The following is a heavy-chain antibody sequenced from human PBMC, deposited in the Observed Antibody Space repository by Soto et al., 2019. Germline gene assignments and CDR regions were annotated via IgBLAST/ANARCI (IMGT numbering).Heavy chain of an antibody. V-gene: IGHV1-3*01. CDR3: ARDRGSPTSRSFLHYYSYMDV. CDR1: GYTFTSYA. D-gene: IGHD3-10*01. CDR2: INAGNGNT. J-gene: IGHJ6*03. Sequence: ASVKVSCKASGYTFTSYAMHWVRQAPGQRLEWMGWINAGNGNTKYSQKFQGRVTITRDTSASTAYMELSSLRSEDTAVYYCARDRGSPTSRSFLHYYSYMDVWDKGTTVTVSS.